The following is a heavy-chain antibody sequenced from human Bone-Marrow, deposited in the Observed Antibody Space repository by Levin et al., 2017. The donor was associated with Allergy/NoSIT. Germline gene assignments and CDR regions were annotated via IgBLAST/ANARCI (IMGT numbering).Heavy chain of an antibody. J-gene: IGHJ4*02. CDR1: GYTLSEVS. CDR3: STGERGCTGGGCYADLDY. CDR2: FDTEDGET. V-gene: IGHV1-24*01. D-gene: IGHD2-15*01. Sequence: PGESLKISCKVSGYTLSEVSIHWVRQAPGKGLEWMGGFDTEDGETIYAQKFQGRVTMTEDTSTDTSYMELSSLRSEDTAVYYCSTGERGCTGGGCYADLDYWGQGTLVIVSS.